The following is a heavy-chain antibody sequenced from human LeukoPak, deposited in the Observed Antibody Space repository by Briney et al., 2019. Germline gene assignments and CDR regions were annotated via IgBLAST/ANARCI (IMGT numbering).Heavy chain of an antibody. V-gene: IGHV1-69*04. CDR2: IIPILGIA. J-gene: IGHJ4*02. Sequence: ASVKVSCKASGGTFSSYAISWVRQAPGQGLEWMGRIIPILGIANYAQKFQGRVTLTADKSTSTAYMELSSLRSEDTAVYYCAREGYCSGGSCYSGHDYWGQGTLVTVSS. D-gene: IGHD2-15*01. CDR1: GGTFSSYA. CDR3: AREGYCSGGSCYSGHDY.